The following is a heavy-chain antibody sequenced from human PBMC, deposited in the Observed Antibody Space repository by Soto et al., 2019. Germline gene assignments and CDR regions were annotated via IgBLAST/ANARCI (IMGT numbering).Heavy chain of an antibody. Sequence: QVQLVQSGAEVKKPGASVTVSCKASGYTFTSYYIHWVRQAPGQVLEWMGIINPSGGSTSYAQKLPGRVTMTRDTSTSTVYMEVSGLRSEDTAVYYCARDQEPSTLYYDYYYMDVWGKGTTVTVSS. J-gene: IGHJ6*03. CDR2: INPSGGST. V-gene: IGHV1-46*03. CDR1: GYTFTSYY. CDR3: ARDQEPSTLYYDYYYMDV.